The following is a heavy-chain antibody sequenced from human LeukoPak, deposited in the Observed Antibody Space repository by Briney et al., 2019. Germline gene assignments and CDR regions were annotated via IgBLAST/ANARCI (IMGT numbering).Heavy chain of an antibody. V-gene: IGHV5-51*01. J-gene: IGHJ4*02. Sequence: GESMKISCKGSGYSFTSYWIGWVRQMPGKGLEWMGIIYPGDSDTRYSPSFQGQVTISADKSISTAYLQWSSLKASDTAMYYCAVSDSSSFPDFDYWGQGTLVTVSS. D-gene: IGHD6-6*01. CDR2: IYPGDSDT. CDR3: AVSDSSSFPDFDY. CDR1: GYSFTSYW.